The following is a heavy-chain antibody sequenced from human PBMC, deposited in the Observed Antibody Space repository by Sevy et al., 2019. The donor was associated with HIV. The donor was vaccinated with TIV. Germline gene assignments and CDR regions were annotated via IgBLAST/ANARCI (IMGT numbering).Heavy chain of an antibody. Sequence: SETLSLTCGVSSGSISSYSWAWIRQPPGKGLEWIGHFYYIGTTDYNPVLRSRGTISVDKSKNQVSLRLKSVTAADTAVYYCARVWGRDNGDYRDWFDPWGQGTLVTVSS. CDR1: SGSISSYS. CDR2: FYYIGTT. CDR3: ARVWGRDNGDYRDWFDP. J-gene: IGHJ5*02. D-gene: IGHD4-17*01. V-gene: IGHV4-59*13.